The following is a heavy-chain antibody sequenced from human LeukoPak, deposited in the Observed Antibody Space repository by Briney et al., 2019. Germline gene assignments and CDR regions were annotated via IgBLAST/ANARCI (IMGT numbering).Heavy chain of an antibody. J-gene: IGHJ4*02. D-gene: IGHD2-2*01. CDR2: ISTSKTYT. CDR3: ARASDTSWRFDF. Sequence: AAVKVSSKASRYALTTVIIMSVPPAPGQGLERMGWISTSKTYTRYAQKVQGRATLTTDPSTSTAYLELTSLTSDDTAVYFCARASDTSWRFDFWGQGTKVTVSS. V-gene: IGHV1-18*01. CDR1: RYALTTVI.